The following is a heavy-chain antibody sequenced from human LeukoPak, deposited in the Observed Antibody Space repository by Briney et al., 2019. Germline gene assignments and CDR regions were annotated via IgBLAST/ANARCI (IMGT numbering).Heavy chain of an antibody. CDR3: ARVRFYYDSSGYGFFDY. V-gene: IGHV3-48*02. J-gene: IGHJ4*02. CDR1: GFIFSSYA. D-gene: IGHD3-22*01. Sequence: PGESLRLSCAASGFIFSSYAMNWVRQAPGKGLEWVSYISGSSSTIHNADSVKGRFTISRDNAKNTLYLQMNSLRDEDTAVYYCARVRFYYDSSGYGFFDYWGQGALVTVSS. CDR2: ISGSSSTI.